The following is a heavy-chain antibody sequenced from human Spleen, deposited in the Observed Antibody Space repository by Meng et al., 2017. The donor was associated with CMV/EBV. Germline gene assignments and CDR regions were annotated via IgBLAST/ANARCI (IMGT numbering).Heavy chain of an antibody. CDR3: ARPIAMDYDFWSGYTLPLGY. CDR2: ISYDGSNK. Sequence: GGSLRLSCAASGFTFSSYAMHWVRQAPGKGLEWVAVISYDGSNKYYADSVKGRFTISRDNSKNTLYLQMNSLRAEDTAVYYCARPIAMDYDFWSGYTLPLGYWGQGTLVTVSS. D-gene: IGHD3-3*01. V-gene: IGHV3-30-3*01. J-gene: IGHJ4*02. CDR1: GFTFSSYA.